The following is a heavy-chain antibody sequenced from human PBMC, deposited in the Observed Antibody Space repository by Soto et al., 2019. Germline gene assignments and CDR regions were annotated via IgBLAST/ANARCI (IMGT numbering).Heavy chain of an antibody. CDR2: IYHSGST. CDR3: AKTRGYSYGYYFDY. J-gene: IGHJ4*02. V-gene: IGHV4-4*02. CDR1: GGSISSSNW. D-gene: IGHD5-18*01. Sequence: QVQLQESGPGLVKPSGTLSLTCADSGGSISSSNWWSWVRQPPGKGLEWIGEIYHSGSTNYNPSLKRRVTISVDKSTNQFSLKLSSVTAADTAVYYCAKTRGYSYGYYFDYWGQGTLVTVSS.